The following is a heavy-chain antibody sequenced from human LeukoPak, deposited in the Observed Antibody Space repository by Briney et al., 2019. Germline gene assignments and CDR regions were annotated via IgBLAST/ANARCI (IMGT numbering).Heavy chain of an antibody. CDR2: INTDGFST. Sequence: GGSLRLSCAASGFISSSYWMHWVRQPPGKGLVYIACINTDGFSTSYADSVKGRFTISRDNAKNTLYLQMNSLRAEDTAVYYCARDYYYDSSGYWDYYFDYWGQGTLVSVSS. V-gene: IGHV3-74*01. D-gene: IGHD3-22*01. CDR3: ARDYYYDSSGYWDYYFDY. J-gene: IGHJ4*02. CDR1: GFISSSYW.